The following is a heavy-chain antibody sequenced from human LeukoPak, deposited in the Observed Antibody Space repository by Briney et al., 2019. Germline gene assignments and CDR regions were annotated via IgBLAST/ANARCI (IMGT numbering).Heavy chain of an antibody. D-gene: IGHD2-2*03. CDR1: GGTFSSYA. CDR3: ARDPLLGYRRGAFDI. V-gene: IGHV1-69*01. CDR2: IIPIFGTA. J-gene: IGHJ3*02. Sequence: SVKVSCKASGGTFSSYAISWVRQAPGQGLEWMGGIIPIFGTANYAQKFQGRVTITADESTSTAYMELSSLRSEDTAVYYCARDPLLGYRRGAFDIWGQGTMVTVSS.